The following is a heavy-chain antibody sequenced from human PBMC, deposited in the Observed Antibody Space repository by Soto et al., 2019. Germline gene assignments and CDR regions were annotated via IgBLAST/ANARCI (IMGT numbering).Heavy chain of an antibody. V-gene: IGHV5-51*01. CDR3: ARPLPYDSSGYALDY. CDR2: IYPGDSDT. J-gene: IGHJ4*02. D-gene: IGHD3-22*01. CDR1: GYSFTRYW. Sequence: GESLKISCNVSGYSFTRYWIGCVRQMPGKGLEWMGIIYPGDSDTRYSPSFQGQVTISADKSISTAYLQWSSLKASDTAMYYCARPLPYDSSGYALDYWGQGTLVTVSS.